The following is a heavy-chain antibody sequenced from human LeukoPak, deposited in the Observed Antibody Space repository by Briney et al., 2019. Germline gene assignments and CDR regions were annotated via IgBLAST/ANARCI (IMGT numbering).Heavy chain of an antibody. J-gene: IGHJ4*02. D-gene: IGHD6-13*01. CDR3: ARDRGQQLPHDHFDY. V-gene: IGHV1-24*01. Sequence: ASVKVSCKVSGYTLTELSMHWVRQAPGKGLEWMGGFDPEDGETIYAQKFQGRVTMTTDTSTSTAYMELRSLRSDDTAVYYCARDRGQQLPHDHFDYWGQGTLVTVSS. CDR2: FDPEDGET. CDR1: GYTLTELS.